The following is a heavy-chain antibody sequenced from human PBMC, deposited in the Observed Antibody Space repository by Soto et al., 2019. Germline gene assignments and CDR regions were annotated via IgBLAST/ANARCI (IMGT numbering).Heavy chain of an antibody. CDR2: ISSSGGSA. V-gene: IGHV3-23*01. CDR1: GFTFSSYG. J-gene: IGHJ4*02. Sequence: EVQLLESGGGLVQPGGSLRLSCAASGFTFSSYGMSWVRQAPGKGLEWVSAISSSGGSAYYADCVKGRFTISRDNSKNTLYLQMNSLRAEDTAVYYCARGATSPSYWGQGTLVTVSS. CDR3: ARGATSPSY.